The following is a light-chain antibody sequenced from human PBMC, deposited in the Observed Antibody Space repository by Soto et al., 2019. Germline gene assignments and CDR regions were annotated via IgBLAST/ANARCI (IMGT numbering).Light chain of an antibody. J-gene: IGKJ1*01. Sequence: PQSPSTLSASVGASFTLSCRASQSVSSTYLAWYQQKSGQAHRLLIYAASSRATGIPDRFSGSGSGTDYTLTISRLEPEDFAVYYCQQYGSSSWTVGQGTKVDIK. CDR1: QSVSSTY. V-gene: IGKV3-20*01. CDR2: AAS. CDR3: QQYGSSSWT.